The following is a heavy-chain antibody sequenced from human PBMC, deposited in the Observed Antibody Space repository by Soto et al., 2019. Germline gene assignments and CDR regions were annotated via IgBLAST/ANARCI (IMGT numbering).Heavy chain of an antibody. V-gene: IGHV1-2*02. CDR3: ARDPSVTPKYYYDSSGYYCCFDP. CDR1: GYTFTGYY. CDR2: INPNSGGT. Sequence: ASVKVSCKASGYTFTGYYMHWVRQAPGQGLEWMGWINPNSGGTNYAQKFQGRVTMTRDTSISTAYMELSRLRSDDTAVYYCARDPSVTPKYYYDSSGYYCCFDPWGQGTLVTVSS. D-gene: IGHD3-22*01. J-gene: IGHJ5*02.